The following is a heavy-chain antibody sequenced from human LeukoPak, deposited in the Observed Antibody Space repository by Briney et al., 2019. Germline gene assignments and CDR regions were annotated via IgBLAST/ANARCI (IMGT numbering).Heavy chain of an antibody. J-gene: IGHJ1*01. CDR1: GGSISSGDYY. V-gene: IGHV4-30-4*01. Sequence: SETLSLTCTVSGGSISSGDYYWSWIRQPPGKGLEWIGYIYYSGSTYYNPSLKSRVTISVDTSKNQFSLKLSSVTAADTAVYYCARALRRAYCSSTSCYDFAECFQHWGQGTLVTVSS. D-gene: IGHD2-2*01. CDR3: ARALRRAYCSSTSCYDFAECFQH. CDR2: IYYSGST.